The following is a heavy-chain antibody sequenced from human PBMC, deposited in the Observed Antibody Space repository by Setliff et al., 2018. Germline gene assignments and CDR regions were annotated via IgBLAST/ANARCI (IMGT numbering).Heavy chain of an antibody. CDR3: ARPVGGSCDG. CDR1: GFTFDDYA. CDR2: ISWNSGSI. D-gene: IGHD2-15*01. V-gene: IGHV3-9*01. J-gene: IGHJ4*02. Sequence: GGSLRLSCAASGFTFDDYAMHWVRQAPGKGLEWVSGISWNSGSIGYADSVKGRFTISRDNSKNTLYLQMNSLRAEDTAVYHCARPVGGSCDGWGQGTLVTVSS.